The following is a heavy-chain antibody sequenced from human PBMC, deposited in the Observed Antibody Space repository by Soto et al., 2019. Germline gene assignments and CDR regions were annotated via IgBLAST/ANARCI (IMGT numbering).Heavy chain of an antibody. CDR2: INPDNGNT. Sequence: QVQLVQSGAEVRKPGASVNISCWASGFTFGDNLINWVRQAPGQSLEWMGWINPDNGNTKYSQTSQGRVTIPRTSSASIAYVEVTDLTSDDTAAYYCARDILSVGPRANDAFDVWAKGQWSPSLQ. D-gene: IGHD2-8*02. V-gene: IGHV1-3*01. CDR3: ARDILSVGPRANDAFDV. CDR1: GFTFGDNL. J-gene: IGHJ3*01.